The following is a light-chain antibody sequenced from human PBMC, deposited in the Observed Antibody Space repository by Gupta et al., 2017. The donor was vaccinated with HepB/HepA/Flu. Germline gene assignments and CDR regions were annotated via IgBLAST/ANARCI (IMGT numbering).Light chain of an antibody. CDR2: STN. V-gene: IGLV8-61*01. J-gene: IGLJ7*01. CDR3: VLYMGGGISV. CDR1: SGSVSTSYY. Sequence: QTVVTQEPSFSVSPGGTVTLTCSLTSGSVSTSYYPSWYQQTPGQAPRMLIASTNTRSSGVPDRFSGSILGNKAALTITGAQADDESDYYCVLYMGGGISVFGGGTQLTVL.